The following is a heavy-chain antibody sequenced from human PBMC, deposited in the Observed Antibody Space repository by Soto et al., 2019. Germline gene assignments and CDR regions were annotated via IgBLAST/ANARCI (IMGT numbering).Heavy chain of an antibody. Sequence: GRLQRLPYAAGGFTFSSYAMRWVLKAPGKGLEWVSAISGSGVSTYYADSVKGRFTISRDNSKNTLYLQMNSLRAEDTAVYYCAKSPGMYYYDSSGYYHYDYWGQGSLVTVSS. CDR1: GFTFSSYA. CDR2: ISGSGVST. V-gene: IGHV3-23*01. J-gene: IGHJ4*02. CDR3: AKSPGMYYYDSSGYYHYDY. D-gene: IGHD3-22*01.